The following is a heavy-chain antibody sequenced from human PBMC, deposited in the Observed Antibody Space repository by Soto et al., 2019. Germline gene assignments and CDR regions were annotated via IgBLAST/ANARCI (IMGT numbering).Heavy chain of an antibody. CDR1: CGSISSDGYY. Sequence: PSETLSLTCTVSCGSISSDGYYWSWIRQHPGKGLEYIGYIYHSGDSYYTPSLGRRVTISVDTSETQFSLNLRSVTAADTAVYYCARDLAAVPRAFDYWGRGKLVTGSS. V-gene: IGHV4-31*03. CDR3: ARDLAAVPRAFDY. D-gene: IGHD6-13*01. CDR2: IYHSGDS. J-gene: IGHJ4*02.